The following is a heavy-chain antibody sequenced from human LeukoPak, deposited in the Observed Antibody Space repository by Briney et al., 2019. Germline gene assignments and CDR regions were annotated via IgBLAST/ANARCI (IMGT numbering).Heavy chain of an antibody. Sequence: GGSLRLSCAASGFTFSTYGMSWVRQAPGKGLEWVSTISGSGVNTYYAASVKGRFTTSRDNSKNTLYLHMNSLRVEDTAVYYCAKQYGSGSLPDHNFDYWGQGTLVTVSS. V-gene: IGHV3-23*01. CDR3: AKQYGSGSLPDHNFDY. CDR2: ISGSGVNT. CDR1: GFTFSTYG. D-gene: IGHD3-10*01. J-gene: IGHJ4*02.